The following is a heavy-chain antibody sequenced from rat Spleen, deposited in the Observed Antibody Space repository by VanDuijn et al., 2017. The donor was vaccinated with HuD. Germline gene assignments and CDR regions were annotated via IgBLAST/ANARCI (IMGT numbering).Heavy chain of an antibody. CDR3: STRDGGYPH. Sequence: EVQLVESGGGLVQPGRSLKLSCTASGFTFSDYNMAWVRQAPKKGLDWVATILYDGSRTYYRDSVKGRFTISRDNAKSTLYLQTDSLRSEDTATYYCSTRDGGYPHRGQGVMVTVSS. V-gene: IGHV5S10*01. J-gene: IGHJ2*01. CDR2: ILYDGSRT. CDR1: GFTFSDYN. D-gene: IGHD1-11*01.